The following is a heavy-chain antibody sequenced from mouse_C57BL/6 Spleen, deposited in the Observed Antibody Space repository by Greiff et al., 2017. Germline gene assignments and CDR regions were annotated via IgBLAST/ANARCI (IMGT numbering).Heavy chain of an antibody. CDR1: GFTFSDYG. D-gene: IGHD2-3*01. J-gene: IGHJ4*01. V-gene: IGHV5-17*01. CDR3: ARWFYDGDYMDY. Sequence: EVMLVESGGGLVKPGGSLKLSCAASGFTFSDYGMHWVRQAPEKGLEWVAYISSGSSTIYYADTVKGRFTISRDNAKNTLFLQMNSLMSEDTAMYYCARWFYDGDYMDYWGQGTSVTVSS. CDR2: ISSGSSTI.